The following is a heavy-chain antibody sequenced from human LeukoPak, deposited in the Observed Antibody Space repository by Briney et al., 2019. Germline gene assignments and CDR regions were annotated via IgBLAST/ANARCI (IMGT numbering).Heavy chain of an antibody. V-gene: IGHV1-2*02. CDR2: INPNSGGT. J-gene: IGHJ5*02. CDR1: GYTFTGYY. CDR3: ARDRITMVRGVIFRFDP. Sequence: GASVKVSCKASGYTFTGYYMHWVRQAPGQGLEWMGWINPNSGGTNYAQKFQGRVTMTRDTSISTAYMELSRLRSDDTAVYYCARDRITMVRGVIFRFDPWGQGTLVTVSS. D-gene: IGHD3-10*01.